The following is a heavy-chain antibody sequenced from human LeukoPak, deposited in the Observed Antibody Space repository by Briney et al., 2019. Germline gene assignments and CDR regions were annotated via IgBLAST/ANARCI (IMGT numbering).Heavy chain of an antibody. CDR2: INPSGGNT. J-gene: IGHJ2*01. CDR3: ARDLRRFDYNRDWYFDV. Sequence: ASVKVSCKASGDTFSSYDINWVRQAPGQGLEWMGWINPSGGNTTYAQKFQGRVTMTRDTSTTTVYMELSSLRSEDTAVYYCARDLRRFDYNRDWYFDVWGRGTLVTVSS. V-gene: IGHV1-8*01. CDR1: GDTFSSYD. D-gene: IGHD3-16*01.